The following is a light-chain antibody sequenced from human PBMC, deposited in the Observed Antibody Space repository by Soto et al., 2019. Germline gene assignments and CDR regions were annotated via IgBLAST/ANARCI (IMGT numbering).Light chain of an antibody. CDR3: SSYTRSSPLV. V-gene: IGLV2-14*03. Sequence: QSALTQPASVSGSPGQSITISCTGTSSDVAAYNYVSWYQQQPGNAPKLMIYDVSNRHSGVSNRFSGSKSGNTASLTISGLQAEDEAAYYCSSYTRSSPLVFGGGTKLTVL. CDR2: DVS. CDR1: SSDVAAYNY. J-gene: IGLJ2*01.